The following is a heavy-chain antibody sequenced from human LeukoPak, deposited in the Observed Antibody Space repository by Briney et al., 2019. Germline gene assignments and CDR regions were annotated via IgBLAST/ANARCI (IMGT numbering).Heavy chain of an antibody. CDR2: FTGTGNYI. CDR1: GFTFSIYS. J-gene: IGHJ4*02. D-gene: IGHD1-26*01. Sequence: PGGSLRLSCEVSGFTFSIYSINWVRQAPGKGLEWISSFTGTGNYIHYADSVKGRFTISGDNAKNSVYLQMNSLRAEDTAMYFCARDVGLGKGGFDYWGQGALVTVSS. V-gene: IGHV3-21*01. CDR3: ARDVGLGKGGFDY.